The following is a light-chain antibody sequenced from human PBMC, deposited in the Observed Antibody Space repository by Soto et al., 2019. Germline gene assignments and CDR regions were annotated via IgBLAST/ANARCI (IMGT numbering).Light chain of an antibody. CDR3: QQYNSYSLA. Sequence: DIHMTQSPSTLSASVGERVTITRLAIQSSSSWLAWYQQKPGKAPKLLIYDASSLESGVPSRFSGSGSGTEFTLTISSLQPDDFATYYCQQYNSYSLAFGQGTKVDNK. CDR2: DAS. V-gene: IGKV1-5*01. CDR1: QSSSSW. J-gene: IGKJ1*01.